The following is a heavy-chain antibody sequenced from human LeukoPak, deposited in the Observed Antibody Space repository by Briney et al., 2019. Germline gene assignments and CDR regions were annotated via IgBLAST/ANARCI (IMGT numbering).Heavy chain of an antibody. V-gene: IGHV1-69*04. CDR2: IIPILGIA. CDR3: AREEWDYYDSSGYYTPDAFDI. D-gene: IGHD3-22*01. CDR1: GGTFSSYA. J-gene: IGHJ3*02. Sequence: SVKVSCKASGGTFSSYAISWVRQAPGQALEWMGRIIPILGIANYAQKFQGRVTITADKSTSTAYMELSSLRSEDTAVYYCAREEWDYYDSSGYYTPDAFDIWGQGTMVTVSS.